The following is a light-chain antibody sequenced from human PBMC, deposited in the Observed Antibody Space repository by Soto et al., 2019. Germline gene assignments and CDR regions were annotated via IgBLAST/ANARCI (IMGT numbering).Light chain of an antibody. CDR1: QNINWY. CDR3: QQYNTYWT. Sequence: DIQMTQSPSTLSASVGDRVTITCLASQNINWYLAWYQQKPGKAPKLLISEAASLPRGVPSRFSGSGSGTEFTLTISSLQPDDFATYYCQQYNTYWTFGQGTKVDIK. V-gene: IGKV1-5*03. J-gene: IGKJ1*01. CDR2: EAA.